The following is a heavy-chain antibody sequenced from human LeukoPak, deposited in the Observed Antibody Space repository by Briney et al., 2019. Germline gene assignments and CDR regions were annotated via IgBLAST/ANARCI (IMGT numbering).Heavy chain of an antibody. CDR2: VYQGGTT. CDR3: ARIFIRNGYSSYFDC. V-gene: IGHV4-38-2*02. D-gene: IGHD5-18*01. Sequence: PSETLSLTCTVSGFSISSGHYWGWVRRPPGAGLEWIGSVYQGGTTYYNPSLKSRVTTSVDMSKNQFSLRLRPVTAADTAVYYCARIFIRNGYSSYFDCWGQGTLVTVSS. CDR1: GFSISSGHY. J-gene: IGHJ4*02.